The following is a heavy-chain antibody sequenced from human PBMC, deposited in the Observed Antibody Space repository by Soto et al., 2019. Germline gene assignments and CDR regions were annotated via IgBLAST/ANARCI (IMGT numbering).Heavy chain of an antibody. V-gene: IGHV3-30*18. CDR2: ISYDGSNK. J-gene: IGHJ6*02. D-gene: IGHD2-2*01. CDR3: AKVIITSWPDYYYGMDV. Sequence: GSLRLSCAASGFTFSSHGMHWVRQAPGKGLGWVAVISYDGSNKYYADSVKGRFTISRDNSKNTLYLQMNSLRAEDTAVYYCAKVIITSWPDYYYGMDVWGQGTTVTVSS. CDR1: GFTFSSHG.